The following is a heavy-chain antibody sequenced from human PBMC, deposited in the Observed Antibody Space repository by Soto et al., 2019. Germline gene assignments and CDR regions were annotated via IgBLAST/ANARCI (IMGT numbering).Heavy chain of an antibody. D-gene: IGHD3-10*01. Sequence: VQLVESGGGVVLPGRSLRLSCEASGFTFRSYSMHWVRQAPGKGLEWVAVISFDGRETFYRDSVRGRCTVSRDNPKNTLYLQIDRVTAEDTAIYYCAIPRGVSGNLFDYLGQGT. CDR2: ISFDGRET. CDR1: GFTFRSYS. J-gene: IGHJ4*02. V-gene: IGHV3-30-3*01. CDR3: AIPRGVSGNLFDY.